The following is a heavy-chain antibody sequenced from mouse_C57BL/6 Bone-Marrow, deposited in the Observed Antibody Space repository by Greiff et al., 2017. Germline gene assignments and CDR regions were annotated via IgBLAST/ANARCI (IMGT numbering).Heavy chain of an antibody. Sequence: VQLVESVAELVRPGTSVKVSCTASGYAFTNYLIDWVKQRPGQGLEWIGVINPGSGGTNYNAKFKGKATLTADKSSSTAYIQLSSLTSEDSAVYVCARSSYWYFDVWGRGTTVTVSS. CDR1: GYAFTNYL. CDR3: ARSSYWYFDV. CDR2: INPGSGGT. V-gene: IGHV1-54*01. D-gene: IGHD1-1*01. J-gene: IGHJ1*03.